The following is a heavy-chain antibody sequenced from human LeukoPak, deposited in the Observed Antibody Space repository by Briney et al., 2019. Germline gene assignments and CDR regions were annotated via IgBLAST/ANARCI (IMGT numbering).Heavy chain of an antibody. J-gene: IGHJ5*02. Sequence: GSLSLSCAASGFTFSNYWMSWVRQAPGKGLEWGATIKDDGGDKYYVDSVKGRFTISRDNAKNSLYLQMNSLRAEDTGVYYCAGTGGYPNWFDPWGQGTLVTVSS. D-gene: IGHD3-22*01. CDR3: AGTGGYPNWFDP. CDR2: IKDDGGDK. V-gene: IGHV3-7*03. CDR1: GFTFSNYW.